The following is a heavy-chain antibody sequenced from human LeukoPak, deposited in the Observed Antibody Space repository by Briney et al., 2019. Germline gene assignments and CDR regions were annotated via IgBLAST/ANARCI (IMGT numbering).Heavy chain of an antibody. CDR2: SSSSSSSI. J-gene: IGHJ3*01. CDR1: GFTFSSYS. Sequence: GGSLRLSCAASGFTFSSYSMNWVRQAPGKGLEWVSYSYSSSSSSSIYYADSVKGRFTISRDNAKNSLYLQMNSLRAEDTAVYYCARKGYYSQAFDVWGQGTMVTVSS. D-gene: IGHD3-22*01. CDR3: ARKGYYSQAFDV. V-gene: IGHV3-48*01.